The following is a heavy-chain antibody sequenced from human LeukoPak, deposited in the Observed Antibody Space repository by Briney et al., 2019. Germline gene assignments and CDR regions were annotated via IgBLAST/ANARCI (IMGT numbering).Heavy chain of an antibody. J-gene: IGHJ4*02. CDR1: GGTFSSYA. CDR2: IIPIFGTA. D-gene: IGHD2/OR15-2a*01. V-gene: IGHV1-69*05. Sequence: SVKVSCKASGGTFSSYAISWVRQAPGLGLEWMGRIIPIFGTANYAQKFQGRVTITTDESTSTAYMELSSLRSEDTAVYYCARKDLGSMADDYWGQGTLVTVSS. CDR3: ARKDLGSMADDY.